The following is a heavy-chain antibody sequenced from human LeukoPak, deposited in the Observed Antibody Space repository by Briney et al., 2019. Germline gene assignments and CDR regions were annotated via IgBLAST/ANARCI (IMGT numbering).Heavy chain of an antibody. CDR2: MSSSSSYI. Sequence: GGSLRLSCAASGFTFSSYSMNWVRQAPGKGLEWVSSMSSSSSYIYYADSVKGRFTISRDNAKNSLYLQMNSLRAEDTAVYYCARDNYYDSSGYYYGFDYWGQGTLVTVSS. CDR1: GFTFSSYS. V-gene: IGHV3-21*01. D-gene: IGHD3-22*01. J-gene: IGHJ4*02. CDR3: ARDNYYDSSGYYYGFDY.